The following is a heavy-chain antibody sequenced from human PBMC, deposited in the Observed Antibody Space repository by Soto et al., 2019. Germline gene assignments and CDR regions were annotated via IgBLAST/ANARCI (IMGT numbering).Heavy chain of an antibody. J-gene: IGHJ4*02. V-gene: IGHV3-30*18. CDR2: ISYDGSNK. CDR3: AKGDTAMVPLDY. CDR1: GFTFSSYG. Sequence: QVQLVESGGGVVQPGRSLRLSCVASGFTFSSYGMHWVRQAPGKGLEWVAVISYDGSNKYYADSVKGRFTISRDNSKNTLYLQMNSLRAEDTAVYYCAKGDTAMVPLDYWGQGTLVTVSS. D-gene: IGHD5-18*01.